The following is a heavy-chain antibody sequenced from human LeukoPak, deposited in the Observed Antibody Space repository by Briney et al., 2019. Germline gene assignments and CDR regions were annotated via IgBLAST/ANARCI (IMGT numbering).Heavy chain of an antibody. D-gene: IGHD5-18*01. CDR2: IYYSGST. CDR3: ARDSYGSVGY. Sequence: PSETLSLTCTVSGGSISSSSYYWGWIRQPPGKGLEWIVSIYYSGSTYYNPSLKSRVTISVDTSKNQFSLKLSSVTAADTAVYYCARDSYGSVGYWGQGTLVTVSS. V-gene: IGHV4-39*01. CDR1: GGSISSSSYY. J-gene: IGHJ4*02.